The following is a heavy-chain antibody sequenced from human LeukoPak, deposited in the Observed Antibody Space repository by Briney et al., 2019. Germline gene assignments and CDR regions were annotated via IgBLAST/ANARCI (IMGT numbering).Heavy chain of an antibody. J-gene: IGHJ4*02. CDR3: ARDSAYCGGDCYSDY. Sequence: GGSLRLSCAASGFTFSSYSMNWVRQAPGEGLEWVSSISSSSSYIYYADSVKGRFTISRDNAKNSLYLQMNSLRAEDTAVYYCARDSAYCGGDCYSDYWGQGTLVTVSS. D-gene: IGHD2-21*02. CDR1: GFTFSSYS. V-gene: IGHV3-21*01. CDR2: ISSSSSYI.